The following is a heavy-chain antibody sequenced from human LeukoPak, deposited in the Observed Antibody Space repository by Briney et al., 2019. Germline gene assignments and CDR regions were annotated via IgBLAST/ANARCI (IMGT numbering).Heavy chain of an antibody. CDR2: IIGSGGTV. CDR1: GFTFSSYA. CDR3: AKKASNTASLTFDY. Sequence: GGSLRLSCAASGFTFSSYAMSWVRQAPGKGLEWVSAIIGSGGTVSYADSVKGRFAISRDNSKNTLYLQMSSLRADDTAVYYCAKKASNTASLTFDYWGQGTLVTVSS. D-gene: IGHD2-21*02. J-gene: IGHJ4*02. V-gene: IGHV3-23*01.